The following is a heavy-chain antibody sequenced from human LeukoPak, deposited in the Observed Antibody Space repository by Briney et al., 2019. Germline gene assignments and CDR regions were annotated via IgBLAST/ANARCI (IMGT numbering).Heavy chain of an antibody. Sequence: SETLSLTCTVSGGSISSYYWSWIRQPAGKGLEWIGRIYTSGSTNYNPSLKSRVTMSVDTSKNQFSLKLSSVTAADTAVYYCAREYYYGSGSYYNPGVYYYYYMDVWGKGTTVTVSS. D-gene: IGHD3-10*01. J-gene: IGHJ6*03. CDR1: GGSISSYY. V-gene: IGHV4-4*07. CDR3: AREYYYGSGSYYNPGVYYYYYMDV. CDR2: IYTSGST.